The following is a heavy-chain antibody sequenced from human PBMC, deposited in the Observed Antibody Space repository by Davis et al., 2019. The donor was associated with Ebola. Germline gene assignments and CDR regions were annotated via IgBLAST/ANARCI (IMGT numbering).Heavy chain of an antibody. CDR1: GFTVSSNY. CDR2: ISGSGGST. Sequence: PGGSLRLSCAASGFTVSSNYMTWVRQAPGKGLEWVSAISGSGGSTYYADSVKGRFTISRDNSKNTLYLQMNSLRAEDTAVYYCAKLELQGYWGQGTLVTVSS. D-gene: IGHD1-7*01. V-gene: IGHV3-23*01. J-gene: IGHJ4*02. CDR3: AKLELQGY.